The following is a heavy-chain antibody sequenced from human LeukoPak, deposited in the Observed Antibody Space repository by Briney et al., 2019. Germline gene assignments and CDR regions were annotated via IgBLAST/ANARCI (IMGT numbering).Heavy chain of an antibody. D-gene: IGHD6-19*01. CDR1: GFTFSSYA. CDR3: ANGIAVAGLTEVYYYYGMDV. CDR2: ISGSGGST. Sequence: GGSLRLSCAASGFTFSSYAMSWVRQAPGKGLERVSAISGSGGSTYYADSVKGRFTISRDNSKNTLYLQMNSLRAEDTAVYYCANGIAVAGLTEVYYYYGMDVWGQGTTVTVSS. V-gene: IGHV3-23*01. J-gene: IGHJ6*02.